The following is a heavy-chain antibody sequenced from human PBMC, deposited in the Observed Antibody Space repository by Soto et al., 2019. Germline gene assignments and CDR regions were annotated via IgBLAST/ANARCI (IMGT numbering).Heavy chain of an antibody. Sequence: EVQLLESGGGLVQPGGSLRLSCAASGFTFNNYAMTWVRQAPGKGLEWVSAISGGGDNTSYADSVKGRFTVSRDGSKNTRYLQMSSLGAEDTAIYYCAKGRGGSGSLTPRVDFWGQGTLVTVSS. V-gene: IGHV3-23*01. CDR1: GFTFNNYA. D-gene: IGHD3-10*01. CDR2: ISGGGDNT. CDR3: AKGRGGSGSLTPRVDF. J-gene: IGHJ4*02.